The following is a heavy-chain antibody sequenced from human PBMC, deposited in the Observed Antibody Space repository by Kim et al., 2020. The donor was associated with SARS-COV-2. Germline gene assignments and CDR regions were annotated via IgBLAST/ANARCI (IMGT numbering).Heavy chain of an antibody. Sequence: ASVKVSCKASAYSFTDYYIQWVRQAPGQGLEWMGWINPNTDARNYAEKFRGRVTMTSDTSIRTAYLELSTVTSDDTAVYYCARPVNPGNSWYGGFDYWGQ. D-gene: IGHD6-13*01. V-gene: IGHV1-2*02. J-gene: IGHJ4*02. CDR3: ARPVNPGNSWYGGFDY. CDR2: INPNTDAR. CDR1: AYSFTDYY.